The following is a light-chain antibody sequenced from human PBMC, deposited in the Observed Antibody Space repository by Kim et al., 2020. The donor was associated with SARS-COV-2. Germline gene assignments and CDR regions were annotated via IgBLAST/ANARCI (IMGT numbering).Light chain of an antibody. Sequence: ESVGDRVSITCPASQDIRNYLTWYQQKPGKAPKLLINGASNLETGVPSRFSGSGSGTDFTFTITSLQPEDIATYFCQQYDDLPLTFGGGTKVDIK. CDR3: QQYDDLPLT. V-gene: IGKV1-33*01. CDR1: QDIRNY. CDR2: GAS. J-gene: IGKJ4*01.